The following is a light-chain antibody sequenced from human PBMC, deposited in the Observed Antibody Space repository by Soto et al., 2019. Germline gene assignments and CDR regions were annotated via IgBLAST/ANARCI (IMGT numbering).Light chain of an antibody. CDR1: SSDVGGYNY. J-gene: IGLJ1*01. V-gene: IGLV2-11*01. CDR3: CSYAGSYTHV. Sequence: QSALTQPRSVSGSPGQSVTISCTETSSDVGGYNYVSWYQQHPGKAPKLMISDVTKRPSGVPDRFSGSKSGNTASLTISGLQAEDEADYYCCSYAGSYTHVFGTGTKVTVL. CDR2: DVT.